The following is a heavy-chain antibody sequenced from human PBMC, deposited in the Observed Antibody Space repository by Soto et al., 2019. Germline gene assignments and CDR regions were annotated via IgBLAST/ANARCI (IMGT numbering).Heavy chain of an antibody. D-gene: IGHD3-3*01. J-gene: IGHJ5*02. CDR2: IYYSGST. Sequence: PSETLSLTCTVSGGSISSGDYYRSWIRQPPGKGLEWIGYIYYSGSTYYNPSLKSRVTISVDTSKNQFSLKLSSVTAADTAVYYCARDKGITIFGIGWFDPWGQGTLVTVSS. CDR3: ARDKGITIFGIGWFDP. CDR1: GGSISSGDYY. V-gene: IGHV4-30-4*01.